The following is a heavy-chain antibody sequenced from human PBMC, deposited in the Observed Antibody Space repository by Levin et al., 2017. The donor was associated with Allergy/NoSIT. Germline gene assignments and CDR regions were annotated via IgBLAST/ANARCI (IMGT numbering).Heavy chain of an antibody. CDR2: ISTTYTV. CDR3: VRDLGADYGDYGVS. Sequence: GGSLRLSCATSGFTFSSYAMNWVRQAPGKGLEWVSYISTTYTVHYADSVKGRFTISRDNDKKSLYLQMNSLRDDDTAVYYCVRDLGADYGDYGVSWGPGTLVAVSS. CDR1: GFTFSSYA. V-gene: IGHV3-48*02. D-gene: IGHD4-17*01. J-gene: IGHJ5*02.